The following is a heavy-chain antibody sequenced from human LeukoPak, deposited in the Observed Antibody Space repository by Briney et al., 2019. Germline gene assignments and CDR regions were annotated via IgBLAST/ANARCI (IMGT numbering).Heavy chain of an antibody. V-gene: IGHV1-18*01. Sequence: ASVKVSCKASGYTFTSYGISWVRQAPGQGLEWMGWISAYNGNTNYAQKLQGSVTMTTDTSTSTAYMELRSLRSDDTAVYYCARDRERSSNYYYYYGMDVWGQGTTVTVSS. CDR1: GYTFTSYG. D-gene: IGHD6-13*01. CDR2: ISAYNGNT. CDR3: ARDRERSSNYYYYYGMDV. J-gene: IGHJ6*02.